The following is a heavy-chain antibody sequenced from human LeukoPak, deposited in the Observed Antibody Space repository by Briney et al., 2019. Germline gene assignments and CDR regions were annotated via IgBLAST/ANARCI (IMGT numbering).Heavy chain of an antibody. CDR3: AKYAPPTTMVTRYFDY. J-gene: IGHJ4*02. D-gene: IGHD4-23*01. CDR1: GFTFSSYA. V-gene: IGHV3-23*01. CDR2: IGGTGGGI. Sequence: GGSLRLSCAASGFTFSSYAMTWVRQAPGKGLEWVSVIGGTGGGIHYADSVKGRFTISRDNSKDTLYLQMNSLRAEDTAVYYCAKYAPPTTMVTRYFDYWGQGAQVTVSS.